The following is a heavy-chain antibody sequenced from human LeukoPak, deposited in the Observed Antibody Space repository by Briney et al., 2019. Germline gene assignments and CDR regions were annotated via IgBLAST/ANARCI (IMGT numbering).Heavy chain of an antibody. D-gene: IGHD2-8*01. CDR2: ISSSGSTT. Sequence: GGSLRLSCAAAGFIFSDYYMSWIRQAPGKGLEWVSYISSSGSTTYYADSVKGRFTISRDIAKNSLYLQMNSLRAEDTAVYYCARVGSCTNGVCYNPFDYWGQGTLVTVSS. V-gene: IGHV3-11*04. CDR3: ARVGSCTNGVCYNPFDY. J-gene: IGHJ4*02. CDR1: GFIFSDYY.